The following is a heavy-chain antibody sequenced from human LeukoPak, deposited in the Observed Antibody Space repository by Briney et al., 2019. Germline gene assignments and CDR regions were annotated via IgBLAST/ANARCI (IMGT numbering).Heavy chain of an antibody. V-gene: IGHV1-18*04. Sequence: GASVKVSCKASGYTFTSYGISWVRQAPGQGLEWMGWISAYNGNTNYAQKLQGRVTMTTDTSTSTAYMELRSLRSDDTAVYHCARCSRYYYGSGSYYNSDDAFDIWGQGTMVTVSS. CDR3: ARCSRYYYGSGSYYNSDDAFDI. J-gene: IGHJ3*02. D-gene: IGHD3-10*01. CDR1: GYTFTSYG. CDR2: ISAYNGNT.